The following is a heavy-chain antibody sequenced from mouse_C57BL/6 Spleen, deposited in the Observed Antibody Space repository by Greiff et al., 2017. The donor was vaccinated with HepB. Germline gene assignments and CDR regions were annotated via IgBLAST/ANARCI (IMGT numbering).Heavy chain of an antibody. CDR3: ARASDYYGLYAMDY. J-gene: IGHJ4*01. V-gene: IGHV7-1*01. D-gene: IGHD1-1*01. Sequence: DVKLVESGGGLVQSGRSLRLSCATSGFTFSDFYMEWVRQAPGKGLEWIAASRNKANDYTTEYSASVKGRFIVSRDTSQSILYLQMNALRAEDTAIYYCARASDYYGLYAMDYWGQGTSVTVSS. CDR2: SRNKANDYTT. CDR1: GFTFSDFY.